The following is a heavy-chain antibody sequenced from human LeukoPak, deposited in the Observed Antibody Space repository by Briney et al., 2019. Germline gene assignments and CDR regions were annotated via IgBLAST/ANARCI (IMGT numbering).Heavy chain of an antibody. CDR1: GGSFSGYY. V-gene: IGHV4-34*01. D-gene: IGHD6-13*01. CDR3: ARRRGIYSSSWYSFDY. CDR2: INHSGST. J-gene: IGHJ4*02. Sequence: SETLSLTCAVYGGSFSGYYWSWIRQPPGKGLEWIGEINHSGSTNYNPSLKSRVTISVDTSKNQFSLKLSSVTAADTAVYYCARRRGIYSSSWYSFDYWGQGTLVTVSS.